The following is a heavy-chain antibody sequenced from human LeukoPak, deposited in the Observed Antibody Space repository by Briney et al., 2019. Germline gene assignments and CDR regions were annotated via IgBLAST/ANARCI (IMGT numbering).Heavy chain of an antibody. CDR1: SGSISSSGYY. CDR3: ARQDLIDPGSGTPTLDP. CDR2: IYHSGNT. Sequence: SETLSLTCTLSSGSISSSGYYWGWVRQPPGKGLEWIGSIYHSGNTYYKSSLKSRVTISVDTSKNQFSLKLSSVTAADTAVYYCARQDLIDPGSGTPTLDPWAQGTLVTVSS. J-gene: IGHJ5*02. V-gene: IGHV4-39*01. D-gene: IGHD3-10*01.